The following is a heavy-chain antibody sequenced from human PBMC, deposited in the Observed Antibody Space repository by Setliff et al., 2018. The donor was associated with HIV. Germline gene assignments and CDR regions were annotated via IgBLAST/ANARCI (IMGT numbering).Heavy chain of an antibody. V-gene: IGHV4-39*07. D-gene: IGHD3-9*01. Sequence: LSHTCTVAGGSISSSRYYWGWIRQSPGKGLEWIGSIYYSGSTHYNPSLKSRVTISVDTSKNQFSLKVSSVTAADTAVYYCARASDMLTAYYDHFDYWGQGTLVTVSS. CDR1: GGSISSSRYY. CDR3: ARASDMLTAYYDHFDY. J-gene: IGHJ4*02. CDR2: IYYSGST.